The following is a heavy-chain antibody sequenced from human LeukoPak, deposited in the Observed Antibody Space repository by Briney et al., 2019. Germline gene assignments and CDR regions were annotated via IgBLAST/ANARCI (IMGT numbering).Heavy chain of an antibody. CDR3: AKAAFSRTSYFDY. V-gene: IGHV3-23*01. J-gene: IGHJ4*02. Sequence: GGSLRLSCAASGFPFSTYDMTWVRQAPGKALEWVSAIRVTDGSAYYADSVKGRFTISRDNSKNTLYLQMDSLRADDTAVYYCAKAAFSRTSYFDYWGQGTLVTASS. D-gene: IGHD3-3*02. CDR1: GFPFSTYD. CDR2: IRVTDGSA.